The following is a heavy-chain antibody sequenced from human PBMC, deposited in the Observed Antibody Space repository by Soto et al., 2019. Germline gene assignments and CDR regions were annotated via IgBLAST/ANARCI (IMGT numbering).Heavy chain of an antibody. V-gene: IGHV4-39*01. J-gene: IGHJ4*02. CDR2: VYYSGRT. D-gene: IGHD3-10*01. Sequence: QLQLQESGPGLVKPSEALSLTCTVSGDSISSSSYHWGWIRQPPGTGLEWLGSVYYSGRTYYNPSIKSRVTISVDASKHQCSLNLSSVTAADTAVYYCARHRGPTGPNYWGQGSLVTVSS. CDR1: GDSISSSSYH. CDR3: ARHRGPTGPNY.